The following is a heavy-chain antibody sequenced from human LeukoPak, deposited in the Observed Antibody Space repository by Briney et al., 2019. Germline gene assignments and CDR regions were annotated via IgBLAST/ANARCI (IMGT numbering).Heavy chain of an antibody. CDR3: ARLLARGSGTI. D-gene: IGHD3-10*01. CDR1: GFTFSSYW. Sequence: GGSLRLSCAASGFTFSSYWMHWVRQAPGKGLVWVSRINSDGSSTSCADSVKGRFTISRDNAKNTLYLQMNSLRAEDTAVYYCARLLARGSGTIWGQGTLVTVSS. CDR2: INSDGSST. J-gene: IGHJ4*02. V-gene: IGHV3-74*01.